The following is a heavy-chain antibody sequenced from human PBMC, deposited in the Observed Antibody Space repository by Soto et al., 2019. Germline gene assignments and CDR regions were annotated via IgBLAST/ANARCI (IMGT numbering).Heavy chain of an antibody. CDR1: GFTFSSND. D-gene: IGHD2-15*01. J-gene: IGHJ3*02. V-gene: IGHV3-48*01. Sequence: EVQLVESGGGLVQPGGSLRLSCAAAGFTFSSNDMNWVRQAPGKGLEWVSYISSSSSPIYYADSVRGRFTISRDNAKNSLYHQMNSLRAEDTAVYYCARTNRILDAFDIWGQGTMVTVSS. CDR2: ISSSSSPI. CDR3: ARTNRILDAFDI.